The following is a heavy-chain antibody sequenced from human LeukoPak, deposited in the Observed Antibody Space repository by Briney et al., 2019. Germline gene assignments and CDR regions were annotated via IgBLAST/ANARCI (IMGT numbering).Heavy chain of an antibody. CDR1: GYTFSTYE. CDR2: MHPNSGDT. J-gene: IGHJ5*02. Sequence: ASVQFSCKTSGYTFSTYEINWVRQAAGQGLEWMGWMHPNSGDTDYAQKFQGRVTMTRDTSINTVYMELSSLRSEDTAVYYCTRGPRNDPWGQGTLVTVSS. CDR3: TRGPRNDP. D-gene: IGHD1-14*01. V-gene: IGHV1-8*01.